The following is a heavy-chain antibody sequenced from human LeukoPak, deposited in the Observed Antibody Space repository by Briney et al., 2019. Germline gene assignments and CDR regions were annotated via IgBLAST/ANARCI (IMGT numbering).Heavy chain of an antibody. D-gene: IGHD5-12*01. Sequence: GASVKVSCKASGYTFTSYGISWVRQAPGQGLEWMGWISAYNGNTNYAQKLQGRVTMTTDTSTSTAYMELRSLRSDDTAVYYCARDRDSGYEIYYYGMDVWGQGTTVTVSS. J-gene: IGHJ6*02. CDR1: GYTFTSYG. V-gene: IGHV1-18*01. CDR2: ISAYNGNT. CDR3: ARDRDSGYEIYYYGMDV.